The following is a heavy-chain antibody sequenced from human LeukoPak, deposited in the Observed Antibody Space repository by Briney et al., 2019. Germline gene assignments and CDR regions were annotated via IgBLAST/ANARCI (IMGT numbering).Heavy chain of an antibody. CDR1: GYTFIGYY. D-gene: IGHD4-11*01. Sequence: ASVKVSCKASGYTFIGYYMHWVRQAPGQGLEWMGWINTNTGNPTYAQGFTGRFVFSLDTSVSTAYLQISSLKAEDTAVYYCARSSLTRVFDIWGQGTMVTVSS. V-gene: IGHV7-4-1*02. J-gene: IGHJ3*02. CDR3: ARSSLTRVFDI. CDR2: INTNTGNP.